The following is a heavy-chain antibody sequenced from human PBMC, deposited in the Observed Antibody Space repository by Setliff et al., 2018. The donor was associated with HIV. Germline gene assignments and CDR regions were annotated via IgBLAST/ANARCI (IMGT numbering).Heavy chain of an antibody. CDR1: GFTFTDYA. D-gene: IGHD6-19*01. Sequence: PGGSLRLSCVTSGFTFTDYAMTWVRQAPGKGLEWVSGISGSGATTYYADSVKGRFTVSRDNAKNSLYLQMISLRADDTAVYYCVREGYSSGWYYFDYWGQGTLVTVSS. J-gene: IGHJ4*02. CDR2: ISGSGATT. V-gene: IGHV3-23*01. CDR3: VREGYSSGWYYFDY.